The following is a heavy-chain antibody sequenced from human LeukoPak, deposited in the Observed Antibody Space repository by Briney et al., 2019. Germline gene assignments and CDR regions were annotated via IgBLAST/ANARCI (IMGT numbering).Heavy chain of an antibody. Sequence: GASVKVSCKASGGTFSSYAISWVRQAPGQGLEWMGRIIPILGIANYAQKFRGRVTITADKSTSTAYMELSSLRSEDTAVYYCARDQPLGLDYWGQGTLVTVSS. D-gene: IGHD7-27*01. CDR2: IIPILGIA. CDR1: GGTFSSYA. J-gene: IGHJ4*02. V-gene: IGHV1-69*04. CDR3: ARDQPLGLDY.